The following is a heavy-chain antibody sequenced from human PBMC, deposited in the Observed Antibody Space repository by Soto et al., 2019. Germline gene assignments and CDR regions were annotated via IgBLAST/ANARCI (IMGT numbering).Heavy chain of an antibody. CDR1: GFTVSSYW. D-gene: IGHD3-22*01. V-gene: IGHV3-74*01. CDR2: INSDGSST. Sequence: TGGSLRLSCAASGFTVSSYWMHWVRQAPGKGLVWVSRINSDGSSTSYADSVKGRFTISRDNAKNTLYLQMNSLRAEDTAVYYCARGDYYDSSGSPDYWGQGTLVTVSS. CDR3: ARGDYYDSSGSPDY. J-gene: IGHJ4*02.